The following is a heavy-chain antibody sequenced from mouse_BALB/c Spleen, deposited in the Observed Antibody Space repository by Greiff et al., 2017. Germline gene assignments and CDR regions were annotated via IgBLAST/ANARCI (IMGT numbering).Heavy chain of an antibody. J-gene: IGHJ4*01. CDR1: GFTFSDYY. CDR2: ISDGGSYT. CDR3: ARVSESGRVYYAMDY. V-gene: IGHV5-4*02. Sequence: EVQVVESGGGLVKPGGSLKLSCAASGFTFSDYYMYWVRQTPEKRLEWVATISDGGSYTYYPDSVKGRFTISRDNAKNNLYLQMSSLKSEDTAMYYCARVSESGRVYYAMDYWGQGTSVTVSS.